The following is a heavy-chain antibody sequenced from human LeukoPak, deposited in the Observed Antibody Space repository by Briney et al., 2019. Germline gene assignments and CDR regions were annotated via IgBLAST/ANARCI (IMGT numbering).Heavy chain of an antibody. CDR1: GGSISSYY. D-gene: IGHD6-19*01. V-gene: IGHV4-4*07. CDR3: ARTIPHSSGWYSWDYYYYGMDV. Sequence: SETLSLTCTVSGGSISSYYWSWIRQPAGKGLEWIGRIYTSGSTNYNPSLKSRVTMSVDTSKNQFSLKLSSVTAADTAVYYCARTIPHSSGWYSWDYYYYGMDVWGQGTTVTVPS. J-gene: IGHJ6*02. CDR2: IYTSGST.